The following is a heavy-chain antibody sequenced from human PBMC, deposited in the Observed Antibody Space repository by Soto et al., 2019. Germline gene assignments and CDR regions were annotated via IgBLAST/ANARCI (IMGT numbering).Heavy chain of an antibody. V-gene: IGHV1-69*13. D-gene: IGHD5-18*01. CDR1: GGTFGSQG. Sequence: WASVKVSRKASGGTFGSQGIAWVRQAPGQGLEWMGGFIAMLGTPTYAKKVQGRATISADESLTSSYLELRSLRSEDTGVYFCATGAMANFDYWGQGTVLTVSS. CDR3: ATGAMANFDY. CDR2: FIAMLGTP. J-gene: IGHJ4*02.